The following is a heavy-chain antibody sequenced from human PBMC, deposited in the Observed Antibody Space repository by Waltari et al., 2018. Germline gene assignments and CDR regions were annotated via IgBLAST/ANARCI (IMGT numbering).Heavy chain of an antibody. J-gene: IGHJ5*02. CDR3: ARGRDVYAGYDYNWFDP. V-gene: IGHV1-8*02. D-gene: IGHD5-12*01. CDR2: MNPNTGYT. CDR1: GYTFTTYE. Sequence: QVQLVQSGAEVMKPGASVKVSCTASGYTFTTYEINWVRQAPGQGFGWRRLMNPNTGYTVYTQKCQGRVTMTRDTSISTAFMELSSLNSEDTALYFCARGRDVYAGYDYNWFDPWGQGTLVTVSS.